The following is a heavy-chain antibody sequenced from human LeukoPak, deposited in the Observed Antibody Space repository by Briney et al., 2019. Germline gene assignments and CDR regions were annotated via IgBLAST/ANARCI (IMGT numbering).Heavy chain of an antibody. CDR1: GCTFSSYA. CDR3: ARDHRAICSSTSCYSQFDY. V-gene: IGHV1-69*04. J-gene: IGHJ4*02. D-gene: IGHD2-2*01. Sequence: SVKVSCKASGCTFSSYAISWVRQAPGQGLEWMGRIIPILGIANYAQKFQGRVTVTADKSTSTAYMELSSLISEETAVYYCARDHRAICSSTSCYSQFDYWGQGTLVTVSS. CDR2: IIPILGIA.